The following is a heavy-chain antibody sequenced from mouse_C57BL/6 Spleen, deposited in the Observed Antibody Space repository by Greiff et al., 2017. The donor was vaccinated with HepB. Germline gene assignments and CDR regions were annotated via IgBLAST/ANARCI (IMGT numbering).Heavy chain of an antibody. D-gene: IGHD2-5*01. CDR3: ARVYYSNYDDYAMDY. Sequence: EVQGVESGGDLVKPGGSLKLSCAASGFTFSSYGMSWVRQTPDKRLEWVATISSGGSYTYYPDSVKGRFTISRDNAKNTLYLQMSSLKSEDTAMYYCARVYYSNYDDYAMDYWGQGTSVTVSS. V-gene: IGHV5-6*01. J-gene: IGHJ4*01. CDR2: ISSGGSYT. CDR1: GFTFSSYG.